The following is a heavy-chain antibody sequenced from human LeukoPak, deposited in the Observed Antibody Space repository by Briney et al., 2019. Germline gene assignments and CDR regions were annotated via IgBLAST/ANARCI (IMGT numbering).Heavy chain of an antibody. CDR2: IYYSGST. CDR3: ARVGYSTSWYAFHPFNDAFDI. Sequence: SETLSLTCTVSGGSISSDYWSWIRQPPGKGLEWIGYIYYSGSTNYNPSLKSRVTISVDTSKNQFSLKLSSVTAADTAVYYCARVGYSTSWYAFHPFNDAFDIWGQGTMVTVSS. V-gene: IGHV4-59*01. D-gene: IGHD6-13*01. J-gene: IGHJ3*02. CDR1: GGSISSDY.